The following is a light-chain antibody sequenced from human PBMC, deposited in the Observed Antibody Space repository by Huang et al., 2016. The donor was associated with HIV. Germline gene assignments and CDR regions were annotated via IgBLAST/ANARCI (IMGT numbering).Light chain of an antibody. CDR2: DAS. J-gene: IGKJ3*01. Sequence: EVLLTQSPATLSLSPGERATLSCRASHNSNTYLAWYQQKPGQAPRLLIYDASTRATDIPDRFRGSGSGTNFTLSISNLEPEDFAVYFCQQRSNWPPFTFGPGTKVDIK. CDR1: HNSNTY. V-gene: IGKV3-11*01. CDR3: QQRSNWPPFT.